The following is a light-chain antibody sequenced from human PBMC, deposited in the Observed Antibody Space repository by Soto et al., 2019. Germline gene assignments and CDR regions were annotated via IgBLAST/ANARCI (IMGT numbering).Light chain of an antibody. V-gene: IGLV2-8*01. Sequence: QSVLTQPPSASGSPGQSVTISCTGTKSVIGVYDFVSWYQHHPGKAPRLIIYEVVQRPLGVPDRFSGSKSGNTASLTVSGLQAADEADYFCKSSAGSNTYVFGSGTKVTVL. J-gene: IGLJ1*01. CDR1: KSVIGVYDF. CDR2: EVV. CDR3: KSSAGSNTYV.